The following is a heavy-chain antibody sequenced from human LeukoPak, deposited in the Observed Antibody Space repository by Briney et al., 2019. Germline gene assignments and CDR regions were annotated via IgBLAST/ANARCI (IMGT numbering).Heavy chain of an antibody. J-gene: IGHJ4*02. Sequence: PSETLSLTCTVSGGSISSGSYYWRWIRQPAGKGLEWVGRVYNSGSVSKNYNSNSSPFLRSRVFMSVDASKNQFSLRLNSVTAADTGVYFCARDHGGSGAKLDYWGQGTLVTVSS. CDR3: ARDHGGSGAKLDY. CDR2: VYNSGSVSKNYNS. D-gene: IGHD3-10*01. V-gene: IGHV4-61*02. CDR1: GGSISSGSYY.